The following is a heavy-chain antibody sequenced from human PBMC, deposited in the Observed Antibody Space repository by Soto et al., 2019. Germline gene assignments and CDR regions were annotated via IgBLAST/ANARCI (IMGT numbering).Heavy chain of an antibody. V-gene: IGHV1-18*01. CDR2: ISAYNTNT. CDR1: GSTFTTYI. Sequence: QVQLVQSGAEVKKPGASVKVSCKTSGSTFTTYIIGGWRRPPGKGLEWMGWISAYNTNTNYAQKFQGRVTMTTDTLTSTAYMELRSLRSDDTAVYYCARDTPPTDYWGQGTLVTVSS. J-gene: IGHJ4*02. CDR3: ARDTPPTDY.